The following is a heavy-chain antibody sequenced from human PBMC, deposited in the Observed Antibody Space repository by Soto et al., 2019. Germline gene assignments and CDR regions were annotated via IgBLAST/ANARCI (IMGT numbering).Heavy chain of an antibody. D-gene: IGHD4-17*01. Sequence: GGSLRLSCAASGFTFSSYAMSWVRQAPGKGLEWVSTISGSGANTYHADSVKGRFTIAKDTSKNTLHLQASSLRAEDTAVYYCAKESMPEHYGDTLFDYWGQGTRVTVSS. CDR1: GFTFSSYA. CDR2: ISGSGANT. J-gene: IGHJ4*02. V-gene: IGHV3-23*01. CDR3: AKESMPEHYGDTLFDY.